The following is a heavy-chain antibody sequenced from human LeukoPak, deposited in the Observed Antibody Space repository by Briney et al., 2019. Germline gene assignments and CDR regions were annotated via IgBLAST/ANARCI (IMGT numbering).Heavy chain of an antibody. V-gene: IGHV4-31*03. J-gene: IGHJ4*02. CDR1: GGSISSGGYY. CDR2: IYYSGST. CDR3: ARGAAPVITIDY. Sequence: NPSQTLSLTCTVPGGSISSGGYYWSWIRQHPGKGLEWIGYIYYSGSTYYNPSLKSRVTISVDTSKNQFSLKLSSVTAADTAVYYCARGAAPVITIDYWGQGTLVTVSS. D-gene: IGHD3-22*01.